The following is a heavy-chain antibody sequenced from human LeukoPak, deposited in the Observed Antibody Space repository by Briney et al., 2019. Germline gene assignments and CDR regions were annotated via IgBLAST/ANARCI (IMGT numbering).Heavy chain of an antibody. Sequence: SETLSLTCAVSDGSISSSNYYWGWIRQPPGKGLEWIGNIYNSGSTYYNPSLKSRVTITVDTSKSQFSLKLSSVSAADTAVYYCACIVGATTPDYRGRETPVTVSS. D-gene: IGHD1-26*01. CDR2: IYNSGST. V-gene: IGHV4-39*01. J-gene: IGHJ4*02. CDR1: DGSISSSNYY. CDR3: ACIVGATTPDY.